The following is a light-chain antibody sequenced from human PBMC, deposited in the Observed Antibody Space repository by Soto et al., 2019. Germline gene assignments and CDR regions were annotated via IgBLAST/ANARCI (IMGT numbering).Light chain of an antibody. J-gene: IGKJ2*01. CDR2: DAY. Sequence: EIVLTQSPGTLSLSPGERATLSCRASQSVSNVYLAWYQQKPGQAPRLLIYDAYNTDTGIPDRFSGSGSVTDFTVTINRLETEDFELYYCQQSGSSPRNFGQGTKLEIK. CDR1: QSVSNVY. CDR3: QQSGSSPRN. V-gene: IGKV3-20*01.